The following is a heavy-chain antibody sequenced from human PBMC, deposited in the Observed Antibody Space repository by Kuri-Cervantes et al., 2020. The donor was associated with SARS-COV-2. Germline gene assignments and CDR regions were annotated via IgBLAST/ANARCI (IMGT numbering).Heavy chain of an antibody. CDR1: GYTFTSYG. D-gene: IGHD1-14*01. CDR3: ARAQTVLNWFDP. CDR2: ISAYNGNT. V-gene: IGHV1-18*01. J-gene: IGHJ5*02. Sequence: ASVKVSCKASGYTFTSYGIIWVQQAPGQGLEWMGWISAYNGNTNYAQKLQGRVTMTTDTSTSTAYMELRSLRSDDTAVYYCARAQTVLNWFDPWGQGTLVTVSS.